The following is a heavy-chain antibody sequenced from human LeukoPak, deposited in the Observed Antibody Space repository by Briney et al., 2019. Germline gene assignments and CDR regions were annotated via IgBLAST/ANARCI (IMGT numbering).Heavy chain of an antibody. CDR1: GYSFSNYG. Sequence: ASVKVYCKASGYSFSNYGINWVRQAPGQGLEWMGWISAHNGNTQYAREIQGRATMTTDTSTGTAYMELRSLRSDDTAVYYCGRDFSSAHRGEVTYYWGQGTLVTVSS. CDR2: ISAHNGNT. J-gene: IGHJ4*02. CDR3: GRDFSSAHRGEVTYY. V-gene: IGHV1-18*01. D-gene: IGHD3-10*01.